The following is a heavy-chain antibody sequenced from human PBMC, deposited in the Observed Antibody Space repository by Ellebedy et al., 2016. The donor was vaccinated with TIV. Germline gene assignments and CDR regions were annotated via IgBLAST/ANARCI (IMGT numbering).Heavy chain of an antibody. CDR3: AKEVVVVADVWFDP. D-gene: IGHD2-15*01. J-gene: IGHJ5*02. CDR2: ISGSGGST. Sequence: GESLKISCAASGFTFSSYAMSWVRQAPGKGLEWVSAISGSGGSTYYADSVKGRFTISRDNSKNTLYLQMNSLRAEDTAVYYCAKEVVVVADVWFDPWGQGTLVTVSS. V-gene: IGHV3-23*01. CDR1: GFTFSSYA.